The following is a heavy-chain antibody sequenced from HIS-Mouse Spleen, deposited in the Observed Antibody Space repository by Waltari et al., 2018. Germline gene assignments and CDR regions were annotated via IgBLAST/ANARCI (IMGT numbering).Heavy chain of an antibody. CDR2: IYYSGSP. D-gene: IGHD6-13*01. J-gene: IGHJ2*01. CDR3: AREIPYSSSWYDWYFDL. CDR1: GGSISSSSYY. Sequence: QLQLQESGPGLVKPSETLSLTCTVSGGSISSSSYYWGWIRQPPGKGLEWIGSIYYSGSPYYHPSLKGRVPISVDTSKNQFSRKLSSVTAADTAVYYCAREIPYSSSWYDWYFDLWGRGTLVTVSS. V-gene: IGHV4-39*07.